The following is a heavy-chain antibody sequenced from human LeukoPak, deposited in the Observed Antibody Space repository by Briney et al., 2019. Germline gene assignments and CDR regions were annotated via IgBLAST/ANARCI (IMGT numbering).Heavy chain of an antibody. V-gene: IGHV4-59*12. CDR2: IYYSGST. CDR3: ARVYASGWSPQHYYGMDV. Sequence: SETLSLTCNVSGGSISSYYWSWIRQPPGKGLEWIGYIYYSGSTNYNPSLKSRVTISVDTSKNQFSLKLSSVTAADTAVYYCARVYASGWSPQHYYGMDVWGQGTTVTVSS. CDR1: GGSISSYY. J-gene: IGHJ6*02. D-gene: IGHD6-19*01.